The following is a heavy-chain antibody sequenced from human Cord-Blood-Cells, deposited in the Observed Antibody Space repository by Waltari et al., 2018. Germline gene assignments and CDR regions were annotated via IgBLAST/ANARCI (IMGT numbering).Heavy chain of an antibody. J-gene: IGHJ6*03. CDR3: ARGDVIGVASIYYYYYYYMDV. Sequence: QVQLQESGPGLVKPSATLSLTCTVSGGSISRYYRSWIRQPQGKGLAWIGYIYYRGSTNYNPSLKSRVTISVDTSKNQFSLKLSSVTAADTAVYYCARGDVIGVASIYYYYYYYMDVWGKGTTVTVSS. V-gene: IGHV4-59*01. CDR1: GGSISRYY. D-gene: IGHD5-12*01. CDR2: IYYRGST.